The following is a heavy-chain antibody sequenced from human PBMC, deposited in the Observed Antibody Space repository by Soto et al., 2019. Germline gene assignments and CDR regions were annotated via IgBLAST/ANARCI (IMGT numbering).Heavy chain of an antibody. CDR3: ARVGRYGWDFDH. V-gene: IGHV3-7*01. CDR2: INEDGSQK. CDR1: EFSFRSYW. D-gene: IGHD5-18*01. Sequence: GSLSLSCAASEFSFRSYWMTWVRQAPGKGLEWVALINEDGSQKYYVGSVKGRFIISGDNAKDSVYMQMDSLRAGDTAVYFCARVGRYGWDFDHWGQGTLVTVSS. J-gene: IGHJ4*02.